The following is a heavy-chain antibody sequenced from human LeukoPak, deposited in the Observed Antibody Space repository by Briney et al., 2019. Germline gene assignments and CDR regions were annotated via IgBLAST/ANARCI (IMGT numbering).Heavy chain of an antibody. J-gene: IGHJ5*02. D-gene: IGHD2-15*01. CDR3: ARGQDIVVVVAAQATENWFDP. V-gene: IGHV4-30-2*01. CDR2: IYHSGST. CDR1: GGSISSGGYS. Sequence: SETVSLTCAVSGGSISSGGYSWSWIRQPPGKGLEWIGYIYHSGSTYYNPSLKSRVTISVDRSKNQFSLKLSSVTAADTAVYYCARGQDIVVVVAAQATENWFDPWGQGTLVTVSS.